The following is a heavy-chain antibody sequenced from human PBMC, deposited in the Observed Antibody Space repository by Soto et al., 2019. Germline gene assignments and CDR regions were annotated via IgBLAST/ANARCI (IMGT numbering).Heavy chain of an antibody. CDR2: MNPNSGNT. J-gene: IGHJ6*02. CDR3: ARVGYSSSWYYYYYGMDV. V-gene: IGHV1-8*01. D-gene: IGHD6-13*01. Sequence: ASVKVSCKASGYTFTSYDINWVRQATGQGLEWMGWMNPNSGNTGYAQKFQGRVTMTRNTSISTAYMELGSLRSEDTAVYYCARVGYSSSWYYYYYGMDVWGQGTTVTVSS. CDR1: GYTFTSYD.